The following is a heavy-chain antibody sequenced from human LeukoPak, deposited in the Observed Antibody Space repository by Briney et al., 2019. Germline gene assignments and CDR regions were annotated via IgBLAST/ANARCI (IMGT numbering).Heavy chain of an antibody. Sequence: PGGSLRLSCATSGFTFSSHGMHWVRQAPGKGLEWVAVTSYDGSDTYYADSVKGRFTISRDNSKNTLYLQINSLGAEDTAVYYCAKDRWIRRISLAGQDYWGQGTLVTVSS. CDR1: GFTFSSHG. J-gene: IGHJ4*02. D-gene: IGHD6-19*01. CDR2: TSYDGSDT. CDR3: AKDRWIRRISLAGQDY. V-gene: IGHV3-30*18.